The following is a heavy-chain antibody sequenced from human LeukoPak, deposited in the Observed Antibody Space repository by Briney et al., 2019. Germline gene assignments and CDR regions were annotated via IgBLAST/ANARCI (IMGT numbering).Heavy chain of an antibody. Sequence: ASVKVSCKASGYTFTSYGISWVRQAPGQGLEWMGWISAYNGNTNYAQKLQGRVTMTTDTSTSTAYMELRSLRSDDTAVYYCARLSLIRDYDILTGYYPVDYWGQGTLVTVSS. CDR3: ARLSLIRDYDILTGYYPVDY. CDR1: GYTFTSYG. CDR2: ISAYNGNT. V-gene: IGHV1-18*01. D-gene: IGHD3-9*01. J-gene: IGHJ4*02.